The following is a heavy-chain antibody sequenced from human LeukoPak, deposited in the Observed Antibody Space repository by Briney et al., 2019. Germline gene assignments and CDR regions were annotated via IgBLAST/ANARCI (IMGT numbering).Heavy chain of an antibody. CDR1: GYTFTSYG. CDR2: ISAYNGNT. J-gene: IGHJ6*02. V-gene: IGHV1-18*01. D-gene: IGHD2-15*01. Sequence: GASVKVSCKASGYTFTSYGISWVRQAPGQGLEWMGWISAYNGNTNYAQKLQGRVTMTTDTSTSTAYMELRSLRSDDTAVYYCARVYCSGGSCHYYYYYYGMDVWGQGTTVTVSS. CDR3: ARVYCSGGSCHYYYYYYGMDV.